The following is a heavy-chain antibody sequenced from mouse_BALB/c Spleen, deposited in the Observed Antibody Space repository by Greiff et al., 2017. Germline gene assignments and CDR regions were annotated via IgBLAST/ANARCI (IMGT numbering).Heavy chain of an antibody. V-gene: IGHV1S81*02. D-gene: IGHD2-4*01. CDR2: INPSNGGT. CDR1: GYTFTSYY. CDR3: TRTNYDPSYWYFDV. J-gene: IGHJ1*01. Sequence: VQLQQPGAELVKPGASVKLSCKASGYTFTSYYMYWVKQRPGQGLEWIGGINPSNGGTNFNEKFKSKATLTVDKSSSTAYMQLSSLTSEDSAVYYCTRTNYDPSYWYFDVWGAGTTVTVSS.